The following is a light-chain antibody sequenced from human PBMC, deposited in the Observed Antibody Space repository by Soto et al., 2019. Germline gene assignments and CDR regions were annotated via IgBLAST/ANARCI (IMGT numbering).Light chain of an antibody. CDR3: SSYTSSSTGV. V-gene: IGLV2-14*01. Sequence: QSVLTQPASVSGSPGQSITISCTGTNSDVGGYNYVSWYQQHPGKAPKLMIYDVSNRPSGVSNRFSGSKSGNTASLTISGLQAEDEADSYCSSYTSSSTGVFGPGTKVTVL. CDR2: DVS. CDR1: NSDVGGYNY. J-gene: IGLJ1*01.